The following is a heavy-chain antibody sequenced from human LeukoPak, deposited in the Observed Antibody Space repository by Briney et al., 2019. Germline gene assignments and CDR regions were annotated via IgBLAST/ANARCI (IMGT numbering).Heavy chain of an antibody. CDR2: IWYDGSNK. CDR1: GFTFSSYG. Sequence: PGGSLRLSCAASGFTFSSYGMHWVRQAPGKGLEWVAVIWYDGSNKHYADSVKGRFTISRDSSKNTLYLQMNSLRAEDTAVYYCARDMEVAGTSIDYWGQGTLVTVSS. J-gene: IGHJ4*02. CDR3: ARDMEVAGTSIDY. V-gene: IGHV3-33*01. D-gene: IGHD6-19*01.